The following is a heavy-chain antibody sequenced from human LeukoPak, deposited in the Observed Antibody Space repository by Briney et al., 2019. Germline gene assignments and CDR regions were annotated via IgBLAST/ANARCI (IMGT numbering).Heavy chain of an antibody. D-gene: IGHD6-13*01. CDR1: GFTFSSYA. CDR2: ISGSGGST. V-gene: IGHV3-23*01. J-gene: IGHJ5*02. Sequence: GGSLRLSCAASGFTFSSYAMSWVRQAPGKGLEWVSAISGSGGSTYYADSVKGRFTISRDNSKNTLYLQMNSLRAEDTAVYYCAKAKGRSSWGSWFDPWGQGTLVTVSS. CDR3: AKAKGRSSWGSWFDP.